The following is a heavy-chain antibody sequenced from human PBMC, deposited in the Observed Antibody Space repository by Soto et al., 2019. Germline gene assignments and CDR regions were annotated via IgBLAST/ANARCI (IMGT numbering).Heavy chain of an antibody. J-gene: IGHJ4*02. CDR3: AKPPDYNWNDY. V-gene: IGHV3-23*01. CDR1: GFTFSSYA. Sequence: EVQLLESGGGLVQPGGSLRLSWAASGFTFSSYAMSWVRQAPGKGLEWISAVSGSGGSTYYADSVKGRFTISRDNSKDTLYLQMNTLRAEDTAGYYCAKPPDYNWNDYWGQGPLVTVSS. D-gene: IGHD1-20*01. CDR2: VSGSGGST.